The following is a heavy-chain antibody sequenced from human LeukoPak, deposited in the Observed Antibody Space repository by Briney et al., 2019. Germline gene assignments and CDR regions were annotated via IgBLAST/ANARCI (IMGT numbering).Heavy chain of an antibody. Sequence: ASVTVSCKASGYTFTGYYMHWVRQAPGQGLEWMGWINPNSGGTNYAQKFQGRVTMTRDTSISTAYMELSRLRSDDTAVYYCARGDGGTDAFDIWGQGTMVTVSS. V-gene: IGHV1-2*02. CDR1: GYTFTGYY. D-gene: IGHD1-14*01. CDR3: ARGDGGTDAFDI. CDR2: INPNSGGT. J-gene: IGHJ3*02.